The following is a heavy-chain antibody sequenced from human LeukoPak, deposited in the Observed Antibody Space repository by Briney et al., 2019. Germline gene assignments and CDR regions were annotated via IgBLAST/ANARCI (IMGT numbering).Heavy chain of an antibody. D-gene: IGHD1-26*01. Sequence: GGSLRLSCAASGFTFSSYGVSWVRQAPGKWLEWVSGISGSGHRTYYADSVKGRFTISRDNSKNTLYLQMNSLRAEDTAVYYCARGGIVGAIAGYWFDPWGQGTLVTVSS. CDR2: ISGSGHRT. V-gene: IGHV3-23*01. CDR3: ARGGIVGAIAGYWFDP. J-gene: IGHJ5*02. CDR1: GFTFSSYG.